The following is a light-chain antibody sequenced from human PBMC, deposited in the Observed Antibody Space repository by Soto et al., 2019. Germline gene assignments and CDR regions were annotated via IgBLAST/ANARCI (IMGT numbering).Light chain of an antibody. CDR2: GAS. CDR1: QSGTSSY. Sequence: EIVLTQSPGTLSLSPGARATLSFRASQSGTSSYLDWDQQKPGQAHRLLIYGASSRATGIPDRFSGSGSGTDFTLTISRLEPEDFAVYYCHQYGSSPYTFGQGTKLEIK. J-gene: IGKJ2*01. CDR3: HQYGSSPYT. V-gene: IGKV3-20*01.